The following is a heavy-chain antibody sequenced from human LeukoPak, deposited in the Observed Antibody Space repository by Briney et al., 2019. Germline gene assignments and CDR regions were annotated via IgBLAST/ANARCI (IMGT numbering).Heavy chain of an antibody. Sequence: EPSETLSLTCTVSGGSISSSSYYWGWIRQPPGKGLEWIGSIYYSGSTYYNPSLKSRVTISVDTSKNQFSLKLSSVTAADTAVYYCARLRGTHTTVAGREGNWFDPWGQGTLVTVSS. V-gene: IGHV4-39*01. J-gene: IGHJ5*02. CDR1: GGSISSSSYY. CDR2: IYYSGST. CDR3: ARLRGTHTTVAGREGNWFDP. D-gene: IGHD6-19*01.